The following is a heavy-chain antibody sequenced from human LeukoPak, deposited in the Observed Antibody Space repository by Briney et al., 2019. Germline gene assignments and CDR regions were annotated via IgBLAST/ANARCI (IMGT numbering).Heavy chain of an antibody. V-gene: IGHV3-23*01. J-gene: IGHJ3*01. D-gene: IGHD3-3*01. CDR3: AKDLGNTVFGVVIPLRGAFDV. CDR1: GFTFSNFA. Sequence: GGSLRLSCAASGFTFSNFAMSWVRQTPGKGLQWVSSISASRGNTYYADSVKGRFTISRDNSNNLLHLQMNSLRAEDSALYYCAKDLGNTVFGVVIPLRGAFDVWGQGTMVTVS. CDR2: ISASRGNT.